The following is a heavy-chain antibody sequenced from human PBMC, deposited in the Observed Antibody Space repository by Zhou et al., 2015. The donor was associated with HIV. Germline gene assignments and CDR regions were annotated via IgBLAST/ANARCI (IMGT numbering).Heavy chain of an antibody. CDR1: GGTFSSYT. Sequence: QVQLVQSGTEVKKPGSSVKVSCKASGGTFSSYTLSWVRQAPGQGFEWMGGITPMFGTANYAQKFQGRATITADESTRTTYMELKSLRSEDTAVYYCAREGKGRMATVTLSLXVWGRRD. D-gene: IGHD5-12*01. CDR2: ITPMFGTA. V-gene: IGHV1-69*01. J-gene: IGHJ3*01. CDR3: AREGKGRMATVTLSLXV.